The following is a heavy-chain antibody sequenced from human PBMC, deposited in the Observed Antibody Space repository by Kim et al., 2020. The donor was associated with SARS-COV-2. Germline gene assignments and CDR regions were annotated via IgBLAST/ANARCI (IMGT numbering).Heavy chain of an antibody. CDR2: IYHSGST. Sequence: SETLSLTCAVSGGSISSSNWWSWVRQPPGKGLEWIGEIYHSGSTNYNPSLKSRVTISVDKSKNQFSLKLSSVTAADTAVYYCARDLPQYYYDSSGYRGDAFDIWGQGTMVTVSS. J-gene: IGHJ3*02. V-gene: IGHV4-4*02. CDR1: GGSISSSNW. D-gene: IGHD3-22*01. CDR3: ARDLPQYYYDSSGYRGDAFDI.